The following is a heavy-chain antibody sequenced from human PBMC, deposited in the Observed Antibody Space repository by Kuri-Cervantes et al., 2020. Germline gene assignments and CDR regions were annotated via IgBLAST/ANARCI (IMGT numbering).Heavy chain of an antibody. D-gene: IGHD6-25*01. CDR2: IRSKIYGGTT. J-gene: IGHJ4*02. CDR1: GFAFGDYA. V-gene: IGHV3-49*04. CDR3: CGAAKAVDDDY. Sequence: GGSLRLSCSGSGFAFGDYAINWVRQAPGKGLEWVGFIRSKIYGGTTYYGESVKGRFTISRDDSKSIAYLHIANLITEDTAVYYCCGAAKAVDDDYWGQGTLVTVSS.